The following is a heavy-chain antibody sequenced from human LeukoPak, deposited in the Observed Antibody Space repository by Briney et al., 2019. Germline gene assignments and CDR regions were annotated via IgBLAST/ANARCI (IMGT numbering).Heavy chain of an antibody. V-gene: IGHV1-69*13. CDR2: IIPIFGTA. CDR3: AREYTVTTTNDAFDI. Sequence: ASVTVSCKASGGTFSSYAISWVRQAPGQGLEWMGGIIPIFGTANYAQKFQGRVTITADESTSTAYMELSSLRSEDTAVYYCAREYTVTTTNDAFDIWGQGTMVTVSS. J-gene: IGHJ3*02. D-gene: IGHD4-17*01. CDR1: GGTFSSYA.